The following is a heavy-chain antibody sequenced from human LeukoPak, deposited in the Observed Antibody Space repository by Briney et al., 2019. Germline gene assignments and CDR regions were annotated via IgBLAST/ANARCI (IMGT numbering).Heavy chain of an antibody. CDR2: IIPIFGTA. CDR3: ASAQSIAARPIWYYYYMDV. Sequence: SVKVSCKASGGTFSSYAISWVRRAPGQGLEWMGGIIPIFGTANYAQKFQGRATITTDESTSTAYMELSSLKSEDTAVYYCASAQSIAARPIWYYYYMDVWGKGTTVTVSS. J-gene: IGHJ6*03. CDR1: GGTFSSYA. V-gene: IGHV1-69*05. D-gene: IGHD6-6*01.